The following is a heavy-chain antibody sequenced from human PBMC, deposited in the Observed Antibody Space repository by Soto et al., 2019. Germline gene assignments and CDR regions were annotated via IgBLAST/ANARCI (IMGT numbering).Heavy chain of an antibody. Sequence: GGSLRLSCATSGFPFNNAWMNWVRQAPGKGLEWVGHIKSKTDGGSADYAAPVKGRFTISRDDSKNTVYLQMNSLKTEDTAVYYCTTDRTPYYSDSSGYYYFDFWGQGT. CDR1: GFPFNNAW. J-gene: IGHJ4*02. CDR3: TTDRTPYYSDSSGYYYFDF. V-gene: IGHV3-15*07. CDR2: IKSKTDGGSA. D-gene: IGHD3-22*01.